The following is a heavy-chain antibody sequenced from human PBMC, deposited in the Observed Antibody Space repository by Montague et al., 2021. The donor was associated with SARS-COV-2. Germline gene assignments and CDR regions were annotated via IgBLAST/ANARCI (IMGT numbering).Heavy chain of an antibody. CDR3: ARRRDRSTVVSPAVFDL. CDR1: SDSISSRSYC. CDR2: ICYGGST. D-gene: IGHD4-23*01. Sequence: SETLSLTCSVSSDSISSRSYCWAWIRQSPGKGLEWIGNICYGGSTYYNPSLRSRVVLSAATSKSQFSLKLYSVTAAATSIYYCARRRDRSTVVSPAVFDLWGQGTMVIVSS. V-gene: IGHV4-39*01. J-gene: IGHJ3*01.